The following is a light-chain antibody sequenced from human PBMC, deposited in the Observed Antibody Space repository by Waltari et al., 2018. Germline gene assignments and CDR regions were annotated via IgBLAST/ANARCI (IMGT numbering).Light chain of an antibody. Sequence: DIVLIQTPLSSPVTLGQPASIPCRSTQSLVNRDGHTYLSWLQQRPGQPPRLLFYQIFNRFAGVPDRFSGSGAGTDFTLKISRVEAEDVGIYYCMQTTEFPWTFGQGTRVEIK. J-gene: IGKJ1*01. CDR2: QIF. CDR3: MQTTEFPWT. CDR1: QSLVNRDGHTY. V-gene: IGKV2-24*01.